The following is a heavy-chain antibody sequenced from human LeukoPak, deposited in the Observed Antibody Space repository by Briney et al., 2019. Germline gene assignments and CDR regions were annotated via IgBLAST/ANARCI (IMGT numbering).Heavy chain of an antibody. Sequence: PSETLSLTCTVPGVSISSGGYYWSWIRQHPGKGLEWIGYIYYSGSTYYNPSLKSRLTISLDTSSNQFSLKLNSVTAADTAVYYCARGPVRDYSNYWGQGTLVTASS. J-gene: IGHJ4*02. CDR3: ARGPVRDYSNY. D-gene: IGHD4-11*01. CDR1: GVSISSGGYY. CDR2: IYYSGST. V-gene: IGHV4-31*03.